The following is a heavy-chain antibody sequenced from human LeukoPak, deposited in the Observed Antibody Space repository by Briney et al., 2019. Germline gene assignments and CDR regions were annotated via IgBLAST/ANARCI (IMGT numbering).Heavy chain of an antibody. CDR2: VKSKTDGGTT. CDR1: GFRFSDHH. V-gene: IGHV3-15*07. CDR3: TTLVGGAFDI. D-gene: IGHD1-26*01. Sequence: GGSLRLSCAASGFRFSDHHMEWVRQAPGKGLEWVGRVKSKTDGGTTDYAAPVKGRFTISRDDSKNTLYLQMNSLKTEDTAVYYCTTLVGGAFDIWGQGTMVTVSS. J-gene: IGHJ3*02.